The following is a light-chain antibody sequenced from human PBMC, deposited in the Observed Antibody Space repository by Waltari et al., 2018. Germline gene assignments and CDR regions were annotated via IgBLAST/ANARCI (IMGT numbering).Light chain of an antibody. CDR3: ATWDDRLSGRV. J-gene: IGLJ3*02. V-gene: IGLV1-47*01. Sequence: QSVLTQPPSASGTPGQRVAISCSGSSPNIGGYYVSWYQQLPGPAPKLLISENNQRPSGVPDRFSGSKSGTSASLAISGLRSEDEADYYCATWDDRLSGRVFGGGTKLTVL. CDR2: ENN. CDR1: SPNIGGYY.